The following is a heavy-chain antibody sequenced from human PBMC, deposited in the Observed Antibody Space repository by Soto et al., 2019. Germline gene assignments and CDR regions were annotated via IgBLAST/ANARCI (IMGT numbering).Heavy chain of an antibody. CDR1: GFTFSSYS. Sequence: EVQLVESGGGLVKPGGSLRLSCAASGFTFSSYSMNWVRQAPGKGLEWVSSISSSSSYIYYAASVKGRFTISRDNAKNSLYLQMNSLRAEDTAVYYCARDEFHKGVVRGTDWGQGTLVTVSS. CDR2: ISSSSSYI. CDR3: ARDEFHKGVVRGTD. V-gene: IGHV3-21*01. J-gene: IGHJ4*02. D-gene: IGHD3-10*01.